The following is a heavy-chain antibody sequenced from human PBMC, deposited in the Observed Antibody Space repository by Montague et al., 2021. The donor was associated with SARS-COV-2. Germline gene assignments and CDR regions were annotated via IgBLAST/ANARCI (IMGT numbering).Heavy chain of an antibody. Sequence: SLRLSCAASGFTFSSYAMHWVRQAPGKGLEWVAVISYDGSNKYYADSVKGRFTISRDNSKNTLYLQMNSVRAEDTAVYYCAREGIVGARDAFDIWGQGTMVTVSS. D-gene: IGHD1-26*01. CDR2: ISYDGSNK. CDR3: AREGIVGARDAFDI. J-gene: IGHJ3*02. V-gene: IGHV3-30-3*01. CDR1: GFTFSSYA.